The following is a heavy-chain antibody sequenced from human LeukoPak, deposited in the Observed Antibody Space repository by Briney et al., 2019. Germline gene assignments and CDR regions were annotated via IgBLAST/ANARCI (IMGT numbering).Heavy chain of an antibody. V-gene: IGHV3-23*01. CDR2: IGGGGPTT. Sequence: PGGSLRLSCAASGFTFSTCAMNWVRQAPAKGLEWVSTIGGGGPTTDYADSVKDRFTISRDNSKNTLYLQMNSLRAEDTAVYFCARGFLGGTDQYFDSWGQGTLVTVSS. CDR1: GFTFSTCA. CDR3: ARGFLGGTDQYFDS. J-gene: IGHJ4*02. D-gene: IGHD6-19*01.